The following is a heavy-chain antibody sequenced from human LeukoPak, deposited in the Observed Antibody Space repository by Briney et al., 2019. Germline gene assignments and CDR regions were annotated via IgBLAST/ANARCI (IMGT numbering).Heavy chain of an antibody. J-gene: IGHJ5*02. V-gene: IGHV3-74*01. Sequence: PGGSLRLSCAASGFTLSSGSWMHWVRQVPGKGLVWVSRFRSDGSSTTYADSVKGRFTISRDNAKNTLYLQMNSLRDDDTAVYYCAKSDWFDPWGQGTLDTVSS. CDR1: GFTLSSGSW. CDR2: FRSDGSST. CDR3: AKSDWFDP.